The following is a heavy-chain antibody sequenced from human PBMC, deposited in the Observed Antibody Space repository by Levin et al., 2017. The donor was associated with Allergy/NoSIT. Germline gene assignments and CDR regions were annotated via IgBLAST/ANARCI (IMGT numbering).Heavy chain of an antibody. J-gene: IGHJ4*02. V-gene: IGHV4-31*03. CDR2: IYYSGET. CDR1: GGSTRLGGYY. Sequence: SCSVSGGSTRLGGYYWGWIRQHPVKGLEWLGYIYYSGETFYNPSVESRLVISRDTSENQFSLKLTSLTAADTAVYYCVRAQTGYVSPFDFWGPGTLVTVSS. D-gene: IGHD3-9*01. CDR3: VRAQTGYVSPFDF.